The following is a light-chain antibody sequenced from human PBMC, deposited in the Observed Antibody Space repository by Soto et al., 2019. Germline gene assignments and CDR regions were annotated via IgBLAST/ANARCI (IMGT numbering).Light chain of an antibody. V-gene: IGKV1-5*03. Sequence: DIQMTQSPSTLSASVGDRVTIACRASQVIRTWVAWYQQKPGKAPTLLLYRESTLESGVSARFSGGRSGPDFTLTISSLQHDDFATYYCQQYDDYPWTFGQGTKVEI. CDR1: QVIRTW. CDR2: RES. CDR3: QQYDDYPWT. J-gene: IGKJ1*01.